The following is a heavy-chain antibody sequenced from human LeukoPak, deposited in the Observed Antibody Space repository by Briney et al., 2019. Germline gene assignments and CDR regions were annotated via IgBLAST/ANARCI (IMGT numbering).Heavy chain of an antibody. CDR1: GYTLTSYG. J-gene: IGHJ5*02. V-gene: IGHV1-18*01. CDR3: ARVARDRRIVGAIPSPFDP. CDR2: ISAYNGNT. D-gene: IGHD1-26*01. Sequence: ASVKVSCKASGYTLTSYGISWVRQAPGQGLEWMGWISAYNGNTNYAQKLQGRVTMTTDTSTSTAYMELRSLRSDDTAVYYSARVARDRRIVGAIPSPFDPWGQGTLVTVSS.